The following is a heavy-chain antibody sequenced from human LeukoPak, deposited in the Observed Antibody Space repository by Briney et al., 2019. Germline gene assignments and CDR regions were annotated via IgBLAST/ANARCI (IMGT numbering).Heavy chain of an antibody. D-gene: IGHD3-22*01. V-gene: IGHV4-59*01. CDR1: GGSISSYY. CDR3: AREDDSSGYYRD. Sequence: SETLSLTCTASGGSISSYYWRCIRHPPGQGLEWIGYINYSGSTNYNPSLKSRVTISVDTSKNQFSLKLSSVTAADTAVYYCAREDDSSGYYRDWGQGTLVTVSS. CDR2: INYSGST. J-gene: IGHJ4*02.